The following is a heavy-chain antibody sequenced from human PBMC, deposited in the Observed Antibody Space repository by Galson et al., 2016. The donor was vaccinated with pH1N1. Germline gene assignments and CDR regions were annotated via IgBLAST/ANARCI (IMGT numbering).Heavy chain of an antibody. D-gene: IGHD3-10*01. CDR2: INHSGST. Sequence: TLSLTCAVYGVSFSGYYWSWIRQPPGKGLEWIGEINHSGSTNYNPSLKNRVSISVDTSKKQFSLKLNSLTPADAAISFCARGAGVPSRGSWFAPWGRGTLFTVSS. J-gene: IGHJ5*02. CDR1: GVSFSGYY. CDR3: ARGAGVPSRGSWFAP. V-gene: IGHV4-34*09.